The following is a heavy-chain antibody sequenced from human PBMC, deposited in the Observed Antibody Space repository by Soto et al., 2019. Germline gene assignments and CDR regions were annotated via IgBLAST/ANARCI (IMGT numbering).Heavy chain of an antibody. Sequence: AASVKVSCKASGYTFTSYGIRWVRQAPGQRLEWMGWISAYNGNTNYAQKLQGRVTMTTDTSTSTAYMELRSLRSDDTAVYYCARDRRYIWGSYRFQAFDIWGQGTMVTVSS. CDR3: ARDRRYIWGSYRFQAFDI. D-gene: IGHD3-16*02. V-gene: IGHV1-18*01. J-gene: IGHJ3*02. CDR2: ISAYNGNT. CDR1: GYTFTSYG.